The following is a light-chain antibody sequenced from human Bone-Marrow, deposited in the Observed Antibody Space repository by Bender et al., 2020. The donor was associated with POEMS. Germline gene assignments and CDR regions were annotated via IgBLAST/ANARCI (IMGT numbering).Light chain of an antibody. CDR2: EVT. CDR1: SSDVGGYDY. J-gene: IGLJ1*01. V-gene: IGLV2-8*01. CDR3: NSYGDSSLYV. Sequence: QSALTQPPSASGSPGESVTISCTGTSSDVGGYDYVSWYQQHPGKAPKLLIYEVTKRPSGVPDRFSGSKSGNTASLTVSGLQAEDEADYYCNSYGDSSLYVFGTGTKVTVL.